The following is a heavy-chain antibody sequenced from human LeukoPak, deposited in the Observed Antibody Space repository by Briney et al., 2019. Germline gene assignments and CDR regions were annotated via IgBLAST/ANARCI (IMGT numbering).Heavy chain of an antibody. CDR2: IYYSGST. V-gene: IGHV4-39*07. CDR1: GGSISSSSYY. J-gene: IGHJ6*02. CDR3: ARDGVLLWFGEPYGMDV. D-gene: IGHD3-10*01. Sequence: PSETLSLTCTVSGGSISSSSYYWGWIRQPPGKGLEWIGSIYYSGSTYYNPSLKSRVTISVDTSKNQFSLKLSSVTAADTAVYYCARDGVLLWFGEPYGMDVWGQGTTVTVSS.